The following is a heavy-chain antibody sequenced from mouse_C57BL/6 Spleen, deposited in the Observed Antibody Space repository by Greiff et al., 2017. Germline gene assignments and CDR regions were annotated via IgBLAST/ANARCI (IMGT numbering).Heavy chain of an antibody. V-gene: IGHV1-5*01. Sequence: EVQLQQSGTVLARPGASVKMSCKTSGYTFTSYWMHWVKQRPGQGLEWIGAINPGNSDTSYNQKFKGKAKLTAVTSASTAYMELSSLTKEDSAVYYCTGCGRPLRDYWDFDVWGTGTTVTVSS. D-gene: IGHD1-1*01. J-gene: IGHJ1*03. CDR2: INPGNSDT. CDR1: GYTFTSYW. CDR3: TGCGRPLRDYWDFDV.